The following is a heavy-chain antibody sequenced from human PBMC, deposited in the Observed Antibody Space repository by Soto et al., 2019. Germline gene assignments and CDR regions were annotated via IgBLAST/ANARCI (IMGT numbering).Heavy chain of an antibody. J-gene: IGHJ4*02. Sequence: QVQLVESGGGVVQPGRPLRLSCAASGFTFSSYGMHWVRQAPGKGLEWVAVISYDGSNKYYADSVKGRFTISRDNSKNTLYLQMNSLRAEDTAVYYCAKDSSIARFDYWGQGTLVTVSS. D-gene: IGHD6-6*01. CDR1: GFTFSSYG. CDR3: AKDSSIARFDY. CDR2: ISYDGSNK. V-gene: IGHV3-30*18.